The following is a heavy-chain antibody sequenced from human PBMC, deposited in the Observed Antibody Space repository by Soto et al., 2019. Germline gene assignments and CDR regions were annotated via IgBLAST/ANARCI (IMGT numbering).Heavy chain of an antibody. V-gene: IGHV1-24*01. CDR1: GYTLTELS. D-gene: IGHD1-1*01. CDR3: ATASTDVQLERRSYYYYMDV. J-gene: IGHJ6*03. CDR2: FDPEDGET. Sequence: ASVKVSCKVSGYTLTELSMHWVRQAPGKGLEWMGGFDPEDGETIYAQKFQGRVTMTEDTSTDTAYMELSSLRSEDTAVYYCATASTDVQLERRSYYYYMDVWGKGTTVTVS.